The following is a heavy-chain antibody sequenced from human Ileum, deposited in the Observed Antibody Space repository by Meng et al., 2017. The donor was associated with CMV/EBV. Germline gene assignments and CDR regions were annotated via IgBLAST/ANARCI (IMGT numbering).Heavy chain of an antibody. V-gene: IGHV4-4*07. CDR1: GDSTSGFF. J-gene: IGHJ4*02. CDR2: IYSSGST. D-gene: IGHD6-19*01. Sequence: QVQLQESAPGLVKPSETLSLTCTVSGDSTSGFFWSWIRQPAGKGLEWIGRIYSSGSTFYNPSLESRVTMSIDTSKNQFSLRLASVTAADTAVYFCAKEQSIGIAVTGIFDFWGQGALVTVSS. CDR3: AKEQSIGIAVTGIFDF.